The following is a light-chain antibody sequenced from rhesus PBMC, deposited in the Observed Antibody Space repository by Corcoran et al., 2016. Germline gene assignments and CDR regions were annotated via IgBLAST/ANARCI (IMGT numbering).Light chain of an antibody. V-gene: IGKV1-28*01. CDR2: AAT. J-gene: IGKJ4*01. Sequence: DSQMTQSPSSLSASAGDTVTITSRASLGISSYLNWFQPKPGNSPKLLIYAATTLQSGVPSRFSGSGSGTDCTLTISSVQPEDFAAYYCQRYKGYPLNFGGGTKVEIK. CDR3: QRYKGYPLN. CDR1: LGISSY.